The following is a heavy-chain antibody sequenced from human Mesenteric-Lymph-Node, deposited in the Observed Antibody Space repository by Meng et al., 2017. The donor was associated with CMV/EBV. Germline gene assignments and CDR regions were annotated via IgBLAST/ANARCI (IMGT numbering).Heavy chain of an antibody. CDR2: ISPYNGNT. CDR1: NYTFISHT. CDR3: ARLLIGYSYGYEGFDY. Sequence: ASVKVSCKASNYTFISHTISWVRQAPGQGLEWMGWISPYNGNTNYGQKFQGRVTMTTETSTRTAYMELRSLRSDDTAVYYCARLLIGYSYGYEGFDYWGQGTLVTVSS. V-gene: IGHV1-18*01. D-gene: IGHD5-18*01. J-gene: IGHJ4*02.